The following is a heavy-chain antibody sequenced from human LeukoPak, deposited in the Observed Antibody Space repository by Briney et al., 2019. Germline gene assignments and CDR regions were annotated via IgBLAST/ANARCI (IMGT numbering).Heavy chain of an antibody. CDR1: GYSISSGYY. CDR3: ARDATMMGNYFNY. CDR2: IYHSGST. J-gene: IGHJ4*02. V-gene: IGHV4-38-2*02. D-gene: IGHD5-12*01. Sequence: PSETLSLTCAVSGYSISSGYYWGWIRQPPGKGLEWIGSIYHSGSTYYNPSLKSRVTISVDMSKNQFSLKLSSVTAADTAVHYCARDATMMGNYFNYWGQGTLVTVSS.